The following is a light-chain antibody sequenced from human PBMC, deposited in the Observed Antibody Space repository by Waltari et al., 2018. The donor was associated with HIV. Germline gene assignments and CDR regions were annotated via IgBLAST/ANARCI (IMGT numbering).Light chain of an antibody. CDR3: QSYDNNLSGLWV. CDR1: NANIGAGYD. CDR2: GDS. V-gene: IGLV1-40*01. J-gene: IGLJ3*02. Sequence: SVLTQPPSVSGAPGQGVTISCTGHNANIGAGYDGHCYRQFPGSAPELVVYGDSIRPSGVPDRFSGSKSGVSASLDISGLQTEDEADYYCQSYDNNLSGLWVFGGGTKLTVL.